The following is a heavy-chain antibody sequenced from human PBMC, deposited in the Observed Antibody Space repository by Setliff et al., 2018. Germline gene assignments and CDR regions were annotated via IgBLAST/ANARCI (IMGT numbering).Heavy chain of an antibody. CDR1: GFTFRHYV. CDR2: ISTGSTTM. CDR3: VRARAVIISAAFDL. V-gene: IGHV3-48*01. Sequence: GALRLSCAASGFTFRHYVMHWVRQAPGKGLEWVSYISTGSTTMYYGDSVKGRFTISRDNGKNSLFLQMTSLRVEDTAVYYCVRARAVIISAAFDLWGLGTAVTVSS. J-gene: IGHJ3*01. D-gene: IGHD6-6*01.